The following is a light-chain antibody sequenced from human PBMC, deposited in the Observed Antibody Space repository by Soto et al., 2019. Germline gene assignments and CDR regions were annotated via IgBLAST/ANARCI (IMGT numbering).Light chain of an antibody. J-gene: IGLJ1*01. Sequence: QSVLTHPPSASGSPGQSVAISCTGTSSDVGGYNYVSWYQQHPGKAPKLMIYEVNKRPSGVPDRFSGSKSGNTASLTVSGLQAEDEADYYCSSYAGSSNVFGTATKVTVL. CDR3: SSYAGSSNV. V-gene: IGLV2-8*01. CDR1: SSDVGGYNY. CDR2: EVN.